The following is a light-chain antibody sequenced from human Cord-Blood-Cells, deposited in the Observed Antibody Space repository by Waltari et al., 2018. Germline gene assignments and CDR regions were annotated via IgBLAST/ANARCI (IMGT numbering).Light chain of an antibody. CDR1: SSEVGSYNL. V-gene: IGLV2-23*02. Sequence: QSALTKPASVSGSPGQSITISCTGTSSEVGSYNLVSWYQQHPGKAPKLIIYEVSKRPSGFSNRVSGSKSGNTAPLTTSGLQAEDEADYYCCSYAGSSTFVLFGGGTKLTVL. CDR2: EVS. CDR3: CSYAGSSTFVL. J-gene: IGLJ2*01.